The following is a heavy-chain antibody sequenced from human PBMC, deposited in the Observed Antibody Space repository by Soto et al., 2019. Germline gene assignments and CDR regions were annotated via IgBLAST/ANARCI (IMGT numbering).Heavy chain of an antibody. CDR2: ISSSSSTI. V-gene: IGHV3-48*02. D-gene: IGHD3-10*01. CDR3: ASREARVRGVPHYYGMDV. J-gene: IGHJ6*02. CDR1: GFTFSSYS. Sequence: GGSLRLSCAASGFTFSSYSMNWVRQAPGKGLEWVSYISSSSSTIYYADSVKGRFTISRDNAKNSLYLQMNSLRDEDTAVYYCASREARVRGVPHYYGMDVWGQGTTVTVSS.